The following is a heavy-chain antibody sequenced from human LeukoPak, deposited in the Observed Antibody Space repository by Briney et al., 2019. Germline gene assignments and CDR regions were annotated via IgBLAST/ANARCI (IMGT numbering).Heavy chain of an antibody. D-gene: IGHD2-15*01. CDR1: GFTFSDHY. V-gene: IGHV3-72*01. Sequence: GGSLRLSCAASGFTFSDHYMDWVRQAPGKGLEWVGRTRNKANSYTTEYAASVKGRFTISRDDSKNSLYLQMNSLKTEVTAVYYCTCYGRSYYYYMDVWGKGTTVTISS. CDR2: TRNKANSYTT. CDR3: TCYGRSYYYYMDV. J-gene: IGHJ6*03.